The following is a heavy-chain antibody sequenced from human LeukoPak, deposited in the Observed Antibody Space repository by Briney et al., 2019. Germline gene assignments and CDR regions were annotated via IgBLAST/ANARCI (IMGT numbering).Heavy chain of an antibody. J-gene: IGHJ4*02. Sequence: SQTLSLTCSVSGGSISSGSYYWSWIRQPAGKGLEWIGRIYTSGSTNYNPSLKSRVTISVDTSKNQFSLKLSSVTAADTAVYYCARGGAMTPAYWGQGTLVTVSS. CDR3: ARGGAMTPAY. V-gene: IGHV4-61*02. CDR2: IYTSGST. CDR1: GGSISSGSYY. D-gene: IGHD4-17*01.